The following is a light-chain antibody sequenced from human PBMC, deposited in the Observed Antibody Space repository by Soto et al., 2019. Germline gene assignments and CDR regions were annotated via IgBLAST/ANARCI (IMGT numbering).Light chain of an antibody. CDR1: NIVSKS. V-gene: IGLV3-21*04. Sequence: SYVLTQPPSVSVAAGMTATITCGGDNIVSKSVHWYQQKPGQAPVLVIFYDSDRPSGIPERFSGSNSGNTATLTISRVEAGDEANYYCQVWDSSSDHVLFGGGTKLTV. J-gene: IGLJ2*01. CDR3: QVWDSSSDHVL. CDR2: YDS.